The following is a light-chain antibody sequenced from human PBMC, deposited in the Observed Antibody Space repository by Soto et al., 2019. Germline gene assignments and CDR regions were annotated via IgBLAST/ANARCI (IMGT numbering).Light chain of an antibody. V-gene: IGLV2-14*01. Sequence: QSALTQPASVSGSPGQSITISCTGTSSDVGGYNYVSWYQQHPGKAHKLMIYDVSNRPSGVSNRFSCSKSGNTASLAISGLQAEDEADYYCCSYTSSSTLVFGGGNMLTAL. CDR1: SSDVGGYNY. CDR2: DVS. CDR3: CSYTSSSTLV. J-gene: IGLJ2*01.